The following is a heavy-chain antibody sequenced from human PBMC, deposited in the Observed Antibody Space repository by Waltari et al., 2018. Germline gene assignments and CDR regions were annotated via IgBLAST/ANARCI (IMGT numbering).Heavy chain of an antibody. J-gene: IGHJ4*02. Sequence: VQLVESGGGLVQPGGSLRLSCAASGFTFSSYAMSWVRQAPGKGHEWVSAISGSGGSTYYADSVKGRCTISRDNSKHTLYLQMNSLRAEDTAVDYCAKGYYGSWSYSDYWGQGTLVTVSS. D-gene: IGHD3-10*01. V-gene: IGHV3-23*04. CDR2: ISGSGGST. CDR3: AKGYYGSWSYSDY. CDR1: GFTFSSYA.